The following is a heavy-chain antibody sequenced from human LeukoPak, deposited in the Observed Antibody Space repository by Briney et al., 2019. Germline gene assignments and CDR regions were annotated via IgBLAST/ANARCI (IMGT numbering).Heavy chain of an antibody. D-gene: IGHD2-2*03. V-gene: IGHV3-33*01. CDR2: IWHDGSNQ. J-gene: IGHJ6*02. CDR1: GYTFSKYG. Sequence: PGRSLRLSCAASGYTFSKYGMHWVRQAPGKGLEWVAVIWHDGSNQHYADSVKGRFTISRDNSKNTVFLQMDGLRVEDTAVYYCARDSATSGYYGMDVWGRGTPVSVSS. CDR3: ARDSATSGYYGMDV.